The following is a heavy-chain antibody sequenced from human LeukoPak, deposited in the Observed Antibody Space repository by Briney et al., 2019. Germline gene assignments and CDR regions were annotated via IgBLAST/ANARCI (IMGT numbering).Heavy chain of an antibody. CDR3: ARDMGVGATHYYFYGMEV. CDR2: ISGDGESN. CDR1: GFTSSSYA. J-gene: IGHJ6*02. Sequence: GGSLRLSCAASGFTSSSYAMSWVRRAPGKGLEWVSAISGDGESNYHIDSVKGRFTISRDNSKNTLFLQMNSLRVDDTAVYYCARDMGVGATHYYFYGMEVWGQGTTVTVAS. V-gene: IGHV3-23*01. D-gene: IGHD1-26*01.